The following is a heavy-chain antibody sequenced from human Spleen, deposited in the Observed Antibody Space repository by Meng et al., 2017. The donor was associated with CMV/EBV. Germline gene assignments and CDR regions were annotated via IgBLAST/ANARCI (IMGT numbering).Heavy chain of an antibody. CDR2: ISNDRSNK. V-gene: IGHV3-30-3*01. CDR1: GFTVRSYD. D-gene: IGHD3-9*01. J-gene: IGHJ5*02. CDR3: ARVKGYNILTGGFDP. Sequence: SGFTVRSYDMHWVRQAPGEGLEWVAVISNDRSNKYYADSVKGRFTISRDNSKNTLYLQMNSLRAEDTAVYYCARVKGYNILTGGFDPWGQGTLVTVSS.